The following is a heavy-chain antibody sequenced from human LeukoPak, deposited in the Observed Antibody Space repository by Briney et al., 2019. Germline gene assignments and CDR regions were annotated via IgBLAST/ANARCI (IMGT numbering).Heavy chain of an antibody. D-gene: IGHD6-13*01. V-gene: IGHV4-4*07. CDR1: GGSISSYY. CDR2: IYTSGTT. J-gene: IGHJ4*02. Sequence: PSETLSLTCTVSGGSISSYYWSWIRQPAGKGLEWIGRIYTSGTTYYNPSLKSRVTISVDTSKNQFSLKLSSVTAADTAVYYCALAAAGTRSKRDYWGQGTLVTVSS. CDR3: ALAAAGTRSKRDY.